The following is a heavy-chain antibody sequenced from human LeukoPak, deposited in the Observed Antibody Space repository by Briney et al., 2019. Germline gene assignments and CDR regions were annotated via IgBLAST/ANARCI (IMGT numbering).Heavy chain of an antibody. V-gene: IGHV4-30-4*07. Sequence: SETLSLTCAVSGGSISSGGYSWSWIRQPPGKGLEWIGYIYYSGSTYYNPSLKSRVTISVDTSKNQFSLKLSSVTAADTAVYYCARVSNYGYYYYMDVWGKGTTVTVSS. CDR1: GGSISSGGYS. D-gene: IGHD4-11*01. CDR3: ARVSNYGYYYYMDV. CDR2: IYYSGST. J-gene: IGHJ6*03.